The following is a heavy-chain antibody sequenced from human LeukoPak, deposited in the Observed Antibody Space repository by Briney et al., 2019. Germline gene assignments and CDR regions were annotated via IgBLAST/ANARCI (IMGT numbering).Heavy chain of an antibody. J-gene: IGHJ6*02. CDR2: ISRGGGT. D-gene: IGHD1-1*01. Sequence: PSETLSLTCAVSGGSISSRDWWSWVRQPPGKGLEWIGEISRGGGTNYNPSLKSRVTISVDKSKSQFSLNLSSVTAADTAVYYCANDDSYRMDVWGQGTTVTVSS. CDR3: ANDDSYRMDV. V-gene: IGHV4-4*02. CDR1: GGSISSRDW.